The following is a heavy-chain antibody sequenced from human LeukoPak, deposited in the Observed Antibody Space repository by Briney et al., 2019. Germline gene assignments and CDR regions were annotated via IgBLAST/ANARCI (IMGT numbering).Heavy chain of an antibody. V-gene: IGHV4-59*11. D-gene: IGHD6-13*01. Sequence: SETLSLTCTVSGDSINDHYWSWIRQPPGEGLEWIAYIYSSVSTNYNPSLKSRVTISIDTSKSQFSLKLSSVTAADTAVYYCARDGGRSSSWYGVDVWGKGTTVTVSS. J-gene: IGHJ6*04. CDR3: ARDGGRSSSWYGVDV. CDR2: IYSSVST. CDR1: GDSINDHY.